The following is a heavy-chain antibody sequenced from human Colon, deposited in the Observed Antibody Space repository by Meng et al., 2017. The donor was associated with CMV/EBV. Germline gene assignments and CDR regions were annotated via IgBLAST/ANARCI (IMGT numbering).Heavy chain of an antibody. J-gene: IGHJ4*02. CDR3: VRGGGIGVADY. CDR2: IHSSGTT. Sequence: GSLRLSCIISGASISSTDYWGWIRQPPGKGLEWIGNIHSSGTTYYNPSLKSRVTISVDTSKNQVSLKVNSVTAADTAMYYCVRGGGIGVADYRGQGTLVTVSS. V-gene: IGHV4-39*07. D-gene: IGHD6-19*01. CDR1: GASISSTDY.